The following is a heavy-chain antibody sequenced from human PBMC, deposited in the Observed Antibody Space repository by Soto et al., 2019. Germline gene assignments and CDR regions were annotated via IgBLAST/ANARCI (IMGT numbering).Heavy chain of an antibody. J-gene: IGHJ4*02. CDR1: GYTFTSYG. D-gene: IGHD6-13*01. CDR3: ARSIAAAVDFDY. V-gene: IGHV1-18*01. CDR2: ISAYSGST. Sequence: ASVKVSCKASGYTFTSYGISWVRQAPGQGLEWMGWISAYSGSTNYAKKLQGRVTMTTDTSTSTAYMELRSLRSDDTAVYYCARSIAAAVDFDYWGQGTLVTVSS.